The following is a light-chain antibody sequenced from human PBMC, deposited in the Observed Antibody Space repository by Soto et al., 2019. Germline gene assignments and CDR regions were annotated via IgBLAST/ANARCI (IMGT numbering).Light chain of an antibody. CDR3: SSYTSSSTPYV. CDR2: EVS. V-gene: IGLV2-14*01. Sequence: QSALTQPASVSGSPGQSITISCTGTSSDDGGYNYVSWYQQYPGKAPKLMIYEVSNRPSGVSNRFSGSKSGNTASLTISGLQAEDEADYYCSSYTSSSTPYVFGTGTKVTVL. J-gene: IGLJ1*01. CDR1: SSDDGGYNY.